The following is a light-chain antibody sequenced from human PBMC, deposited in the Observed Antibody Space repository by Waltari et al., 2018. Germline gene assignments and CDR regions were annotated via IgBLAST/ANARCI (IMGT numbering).Light chain of an antibody. Sequence: QSALTQPRSVSGSPGQSVTISCTATISDVGNYNYVSWYQQNPGKAPKLIIYEVTKRPSGVPDRLSGSKSGNTASLTISGLQAEDEADYYCCSYAGRYTFVFGTGTKVTVL. CDR1: ISDVGNYNY. J-gene: IGLJ1*01. V-gene: IGLV2-11*01. CDR2: EVT. CDR3: CSYAGRYTFV.